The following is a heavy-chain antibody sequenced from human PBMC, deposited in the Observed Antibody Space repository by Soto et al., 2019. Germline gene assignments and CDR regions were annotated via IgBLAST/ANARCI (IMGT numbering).Heavy chain of an antibody. J-gene: IGHJ3*02. CDR1: GFTFSSYS. D-gene: IGHD6-19*01. CDR2: ISSSSSYI. Sequence: EVQLVESGGGLVKPGGSLRLSCAASGFTFSSYSMNWVRQAPGKGLGWVASISSSSSYIYYADSVKGRFNISRDNPKNSLYMQMNRLRAEDTAVYYCARGASVAGDGLDAFDIWGQGTMVTVSS. V-gene: IGHV3-21*01. CDR3: ARGASVAGDGLDAFDI.